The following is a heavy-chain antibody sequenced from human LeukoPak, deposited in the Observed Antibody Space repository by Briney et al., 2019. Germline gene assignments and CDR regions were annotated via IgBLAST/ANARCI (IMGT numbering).Heavy chain of an antibody. CDR2: IYYSGST. Sequence: SETVSLTCTVSGGSISSSSYYWGWIRQPPGKGLEWIGSIYYSGSTYYNPSLKSRVTISVDTSKNQFSLKLSSVTAADTAVYYCARETGYGDYDFDYWGQGTLVTVSS. CDR1: GGSISSSSYY. D-gene: IGHD4-17*01. J-gene: IGHJ4*02. V-gene: IGHV4-39*01. CDR3: ARETGYGDYDFDY.